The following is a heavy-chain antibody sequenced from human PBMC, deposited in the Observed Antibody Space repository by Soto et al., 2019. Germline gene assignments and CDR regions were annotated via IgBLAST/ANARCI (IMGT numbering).Heavy chain of an antibody. J-gene: IGHJ6*03. V-gene: IGHV1-2*02. CDR2: MNPNSGDT. D-gene: IGHD5-12*01. CDR1: GYRFSDYY. Sequence: ASVKVSCKASGYRFSDYYFHWVRQAPGQGPEWMGWMNPNSGDTKYAQKFKGRVTMTRDTSVRTAFMELNWLKSDDTAVYYCARESGGATATLDYYYFYMDVWG. CDR3: ARESGGATATLDYYYFYMDV.